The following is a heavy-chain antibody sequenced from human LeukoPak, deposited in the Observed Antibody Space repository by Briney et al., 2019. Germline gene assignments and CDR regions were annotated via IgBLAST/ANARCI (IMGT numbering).Heavy chain of an antibody. CDR1: GFTFDDYA. V-gene: IGHV3-9*01. CDR2: ISWNSGSI. J-gene: IGHJ4*02. Sequence: PGGSLRLSCAASGFTFDDYAMHWVRQAPGKGLEWVSGISWNSGSIGYADSVKGRFTISRDNAKNSLYLQMNSLRAEDTALYYCAKDYRSFDWSLLLDYWGQGTLVTVSS. CDR3: AKDYRSFDWSLLLDY. D-gene: IGHD3-9*01.